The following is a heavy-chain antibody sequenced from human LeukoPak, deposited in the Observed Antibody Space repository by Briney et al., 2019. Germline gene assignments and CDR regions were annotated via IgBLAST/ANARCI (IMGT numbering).Heavy chain of an antibody. D-gene: IGHD3-16*02. CDR2: ISYDGSNK. CDR3: ARELRLGELSSLSDFDY. V-gene: IGHV3-30-3*01. J-gene: IGHJ4*02. CDR1: GFTFSSYA. Sequence: GGSLRLSCAASGFTFSSYAMHWVRQAPGKGLEWVAVISYDGSNKYYADSVKGRFTISRDNSKNTLYLQMNSLRAEDTAVYYCARELRLGELSSLSDFDYWGQGTLVTVSS.